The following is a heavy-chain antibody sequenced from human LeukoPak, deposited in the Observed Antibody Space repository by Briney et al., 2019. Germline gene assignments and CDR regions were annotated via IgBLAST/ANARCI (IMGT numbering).Heavy chain of an antibody. Sequence: SVKVSCKASGGTFSSYAISWVRQAPGQGLEWMGGIIPIFGTANYAQKLQGRVTITADESTSTAYMELSSLRSEDTAVYYCPRDYYDILTGYYNPSGNDYWGQGTLVTVSS. D-gene: IGHD3-9*01. J-gene: IGHJ4*02. CDR3: PRDYYDILTGYYNPSGNDY. V-gene: IGHV1-69*01. CDR1: GGTFSSYA. CDR2: IIPIFGTA.